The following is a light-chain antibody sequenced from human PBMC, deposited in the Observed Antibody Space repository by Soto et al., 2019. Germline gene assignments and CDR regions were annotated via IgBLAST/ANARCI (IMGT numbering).Light chain of an antibody. J-gene: IGLJ1*01. CDR2: EVS. Sequence: QSALTQPASVSGSPGQSITISCTGTSSDVGGYNYVSWYQQHPGKAPKLLIYEVSNRPSGVSNRFSGSKSGNTASRPISGLQAEDEADYYCSSYTSSSTLYVFGTGTKLTVL. CDR3: SSYTSSSTLYV. CDR1: SSDVGGYNY. V-gene: IGLV2-14*01.